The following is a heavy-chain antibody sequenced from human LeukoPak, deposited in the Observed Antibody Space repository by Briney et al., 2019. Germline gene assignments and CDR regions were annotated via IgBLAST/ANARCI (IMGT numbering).Heavy chain of an antibody. Sequence: RASVKVSCKASGYTFTDYYMHWVRQAPGQGLEWIGWISPDSGRTGFAQKFQGRVTMTRDMSTSTDYMELSSLRSEDTAVYYCARDNSVEDTAWWFDPWGQGTLVTVSS. CDR1: GYTFTDYY. J-gene: IGHJ5*02. CDR3: ARDNSVEDTAWWFDP. D-gene: IGHD4-23*01. CDR2: ISPDSGRT. V-gene: IGHV1-2*02.